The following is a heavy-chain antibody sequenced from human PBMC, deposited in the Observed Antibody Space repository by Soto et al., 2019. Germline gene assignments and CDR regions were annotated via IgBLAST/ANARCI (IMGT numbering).Heavy chain of an antibody. V-gene: IGHV3-23*01. CDR3: ARDGGWIDY. CDR2: ISSSGGST. Sequence: PGGSLRLSCAASGFTFSSYAMSWVRQAPGKGLEWVSAISSSGGSTYYADSVKGRFTISRDNAKNTLYLQMNSLRAEDTAVYYCARDGGWIDYWGQGTLVTVSS. CDR1: GFTFSSYA. D-gene: IGHD6-19*01. J-gene: IGHJ4*02.